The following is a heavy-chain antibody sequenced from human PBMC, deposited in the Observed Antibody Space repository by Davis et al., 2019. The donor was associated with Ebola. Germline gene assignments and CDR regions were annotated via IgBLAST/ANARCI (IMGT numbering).Heavy chain of an antibody. Sequence: AASVKVSCKASGYTFTSYGISWVRQAPGQGLEWMGWISAYNGNTNSAQKVQDRITMTTDTSTSTAYMELGSLTSDDTAVYYCARDKREKQWLDPYYYYYGMDVWGQGTTVTVSS. V-gene: IGHV1-18*01. CDR3: ARDKREKQWLDPYYYYYGMDV. J-gene: IGHJ6*02. D-gene: IGHD6-19*01. CDR1: GYTFTSYG. CDR2: ISAYNGNT.